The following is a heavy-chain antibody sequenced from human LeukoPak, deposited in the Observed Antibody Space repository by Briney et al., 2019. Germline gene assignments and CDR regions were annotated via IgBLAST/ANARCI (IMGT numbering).Heavy chain of an antibody. J-gene: IGHJ4*02. CDR2: IWYGGSNK. CDR3: AKSDSIVGATLDY. Sequence: GGSLRLSCAASGFTFSSYGMHWVRQAPGKGLEWVAVIWYGGSNKYYADSVKGRFTISRDNSKNTLYLQMNSLRAEDTAVYYCAKSDSIVGATLDYWGQGTLVTVSS. CDR1: GFTFSSYG. V-gene: IGHV3-30*02. D-gene: IGHD1-26*01.